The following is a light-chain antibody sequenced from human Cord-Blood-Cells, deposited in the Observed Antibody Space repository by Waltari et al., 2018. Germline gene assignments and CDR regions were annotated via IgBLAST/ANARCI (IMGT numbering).Light chain of an antibody. V-gene: IGKV3-20*01. CDR1: QSVRSSY. CDR3: QQYGSSPGFT. Sequence: EIVLTQSPGTLSLSPGESATLSCRASQSVRSSYLAWYQQKPGQAPRLLIYGASSRATGIPDRFSGSGSGTDFTLTISRLEPEDFAVYYCQQYGSSPGFTFGPGTKVDIK. CDR2: GAS. J-gene: IGKJ3*01.